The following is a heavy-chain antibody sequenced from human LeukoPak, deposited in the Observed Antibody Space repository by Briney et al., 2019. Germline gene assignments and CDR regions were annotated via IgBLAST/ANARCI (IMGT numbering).Heavy chain of an antibody. V-gene: IGHV3-23*01. Sequence: GGSLRLSCAASGFTFSTYAVNWVRQAPGKGLEWVSTISGSGDSTYYADSVKGRFTISRDNSKDTLYLQMSSVRVDDTAVYYCARDKYLNGPLLDYFDYWGQGTLVTVSS. D-gene: IGHD3-10*01. J-gene: IGHJ4*02. CDR1: GFTFSTYA. CDR3: ARDKYLNGPLLDYFDY. CDR2: ISGSGDST.